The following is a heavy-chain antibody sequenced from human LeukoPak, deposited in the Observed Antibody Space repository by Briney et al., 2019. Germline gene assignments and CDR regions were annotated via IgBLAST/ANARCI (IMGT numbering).Heavy chain of an antibody. CDR3: ARAGIYYDSSGYDY. CDR2: ISSSSSTI. D-gene: IGHD3-22*01. Sequence: PGGSLRLSCAASGFTFSSYEMNWVRQAPGKGLEWVSYISSSSSTIYYADSVKGRFTISRDNAKNSLYLQMNSLRAEDTAVYYCARAGIYYDSSGYDYWGQGTLVTVSS. J-gene: IGHJ4*02. V-gene: IGHV3-48*01. CDR1: GFTFSSYE.